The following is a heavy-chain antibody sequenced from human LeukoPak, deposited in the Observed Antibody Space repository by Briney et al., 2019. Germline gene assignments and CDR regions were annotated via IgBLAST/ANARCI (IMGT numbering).Heavy chain of an antibody. CDR1: GYTFTGYY. Sequence: SVKVSCKASGYTFTGYYMHWVRQAPGKGLEWMGWINPISGGTNYAQNVQGRVTMTRDTSISTAYMELSRLRSDDTAVYYCAREGVDWNHSVYRFDYWGQGTLVTVSS. V-gene: IGHV1-2*02. J-gene: IGHJ4*02. D-gene: IGHD1-1*01. CDR2: INPISGGT. CDR3: AREGVDWNHSVYRFDY.